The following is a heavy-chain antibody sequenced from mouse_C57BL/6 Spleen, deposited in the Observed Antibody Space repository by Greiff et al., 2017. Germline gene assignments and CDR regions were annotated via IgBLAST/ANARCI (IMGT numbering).Heavy chain of an antibody. D-gene: IGHD2-12*01. J-gene: IGHJ4*01. CDR1: GFNIKNTY. CDR2: IDPANGNT. V-gene: IGHV14-3*01. Sequence: VQLQQSVAELVRPGASVKLSCTASGFNIKNTYMHWVKQRPEQGLEWIGRIDPANGNTQYAPKFQGKATITADTSSNTAYLQRSSLASEDTAIYYCASGLYDDAMDSWGQGTSVTVSS. CDR3: ASGLYDDAMDS.